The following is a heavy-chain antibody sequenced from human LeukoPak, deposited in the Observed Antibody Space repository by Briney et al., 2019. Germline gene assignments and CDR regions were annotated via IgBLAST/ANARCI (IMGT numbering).Heavy chain of an antibody. CDR2: ISAYNGNT. CDR1: GYTFTSYS. Sequence: ASVKVSCKASGYTFTSYSISWVRQAPGQGLEWMGWISAYNGNTNYAQKLQGRVTMTTDTSTSTAYMELRSLRSDDTAVYYCARDGYNYDHYYYYYMDVWGKGTTVTISS. D-gene: IGHD5-24*01. J-gene: IGHJ6*03. CDR3: ARDGYNYDHYYYYYMDV. V-gene: IGHV1-18*01.